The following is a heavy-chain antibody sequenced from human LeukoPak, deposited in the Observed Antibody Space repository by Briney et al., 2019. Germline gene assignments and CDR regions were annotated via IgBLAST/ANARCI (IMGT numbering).Heavy chain of an antibody. V-gene: IGHV3-23*01. Sequence: GGSLRLSCAASGFTFSSYAMSWVRQAPGKGLEWVSAVTASAGNTYNADSVKGRFTISRDNSKNTLYLQVNSLRAEDTAVYYCAKGDYYGSGSTFKNGMDVWGQGTTVTVSS. D-gene: IGHD3-10*01. J-gene: IGHJ6*02. CDR1: GFTFSSYA. CDR2: VTASAGNT. CDR3: AKGDYYGSGSTFKNGMDV.